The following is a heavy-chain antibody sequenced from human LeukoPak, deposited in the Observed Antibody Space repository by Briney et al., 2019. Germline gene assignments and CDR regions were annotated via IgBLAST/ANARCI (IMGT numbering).Heavy chain of an antibody. J-gene: IGHJ4*02. CDR3: AGGGYSSGQVDY. CDR2: IYYSGST. Sequence: PSETLSLTCTVSGGSISSYYWSCIRQPPGKGLEWIGYIYYSGSTTYNPSLKSRVTISVDTSKNHFSMKLSSVTAADTAVYYCAGGGYSSGQVDYWGQGTLVTVSS. D-gene: IGHD6-19*01. CDR1: GGSISSYY. V-gene: IGHV4-59*01.